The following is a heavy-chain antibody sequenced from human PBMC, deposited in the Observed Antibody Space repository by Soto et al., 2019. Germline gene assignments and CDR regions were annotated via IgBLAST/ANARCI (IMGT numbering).Heavy chain of an antibody. D-gene: IGHD3-22*01. J-gene: IGHJ3*02. CDR2: IYCRGST. V-gene: IGHV4-30-4*01. CDR1: GGSISSGDSY. CDR3: ASAAKPYYYDSSGYYYTFDI. Sequence: QVQLQESGPGLVKPSQTLSLTCTVSGGSISSGDSYWSWIRQPPGRGLEWIGYIYCRGSTYYTPSLKSRVSISVDTSKNQFSLKLSSVTAADTAVYYCASAAKPYYYDSSGYYYTFDIWGQGTMVTVSS.